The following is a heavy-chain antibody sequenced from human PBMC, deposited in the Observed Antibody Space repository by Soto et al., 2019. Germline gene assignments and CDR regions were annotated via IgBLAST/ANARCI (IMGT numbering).Heavy chain of an antibody. V-gene: IGHV3-11*06. CDR2: ISHGIRYP. D-gene: IGHD2-21*01. CDR1: GFTFGDSY. J-gene: IGHJ4*02. Sequence: GSLRLSCAGSGFTFGDSYMSWIRQAPGKGLKWLSYISHGIRYPAYADSVKGRFTISRDNAKRSLYLQMMSLTAEDTAIYYCVRGGRGGVSERWGKGTMVTVS. CDR3: VRGGRGGVSER.